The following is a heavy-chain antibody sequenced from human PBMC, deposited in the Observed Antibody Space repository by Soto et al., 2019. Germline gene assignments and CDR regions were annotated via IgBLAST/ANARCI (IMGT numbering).Heavy chain of an antibody. J-gene: IGHJ4*02. CDR3: VRDFRSSDF. V-gene: IGHV3-74*01. CDR1: GFTFSNYW. Sequence: GVSLRLSCAASGFTFSNYWIHWVRQAPGKGPMWVSRINGVGTYTNYADSVRGRFSISRDNSENTVYLQMNSLRAEDTAMYYCVRDFRSSDFWGQGTPVT. CDR2: INGVGTYT. D-gene: IGHD3-3*01.